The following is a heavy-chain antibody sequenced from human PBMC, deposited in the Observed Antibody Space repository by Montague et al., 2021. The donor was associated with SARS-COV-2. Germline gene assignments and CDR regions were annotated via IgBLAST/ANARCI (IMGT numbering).Heavy chain of an antibody. J-gene: IGHJ2*01. CDR1: GGSTNSNSHY. V-gene: IGHV4-39*01. D-gene: IGHD3-10*01. CDR3: SRQTNGGSPGYFEL. Sequence: ETLSLTCTVSGGSTNSNSHYWGWIRQPPGKGLEWIGSIYYSGTTDYNPSLKGRVTISVDTSKNQFSLKLTSVTAADTSVSYCSRQTNGGSPGYFELWGRGTLVTVSS. CDR2: IYYSGTT.